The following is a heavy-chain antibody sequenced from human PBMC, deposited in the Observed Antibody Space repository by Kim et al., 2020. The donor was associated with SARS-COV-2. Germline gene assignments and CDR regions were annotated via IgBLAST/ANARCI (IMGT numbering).Heavy chain of an antibody. J-gene: IGHJ4*02. V-gene: IGHV4-39*02. CDR2: IHYSAGA. Sequence: SETLSLTCTVSPGSISGSSYYWTWIRQSPGTGLEWIAGIHYSAGAYYNPSLKSRITVSIDTSNNLFSLRMKSVTAADSAIYYCAAEAPSYFFNKWGRGIQVTVSS. CDR3: AAEAPSYFFNK. CDR1: PGSISGSSYY.